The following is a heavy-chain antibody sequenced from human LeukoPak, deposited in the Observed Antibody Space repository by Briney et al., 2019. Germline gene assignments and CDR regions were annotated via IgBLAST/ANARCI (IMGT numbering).Heavy chain of an antibody. J-gene: IGHJ4*02. V-gene: IGHV4-30-4*01. CDR2: IYYSGST. D-gene: IGHD2-2*01. CDR3: ARQKRLYCSSTSCYVAYYFDY. CDR1: GGSISSGDYY. Sequence: PSETLSLTCTVSGGSISSGDYYWSWIRQPPGKGLEWIGYIYYSGSTYYNPSLKSRVTISVDTSKNQFSLKLSSVTAADTAVYYCARQKRLYCSSTSCYVAYYFDYWGQGTLVTVSS.